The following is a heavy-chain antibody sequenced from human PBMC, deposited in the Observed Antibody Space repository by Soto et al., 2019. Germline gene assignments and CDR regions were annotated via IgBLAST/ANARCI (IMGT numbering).Heavy chain of an antibody. CDR2: IYYSGST. J-gene: IGHJ6*03. CDR3: ARTTGDSGSVDMDV. Sequence: SETLSLTCTVSGGSISSYYWSWIRQPPGKGLEWIGYIYYSGSTNYNPSLKSRVTISVDTSKNQFSLKLSSVTAADTAVYYCARTTGDSGSVDMDVWGKGTTVTVS. D-gene: IGHD5-12*01. CDR1: GGSISSYY. V-gene: IGHV4-59*08.